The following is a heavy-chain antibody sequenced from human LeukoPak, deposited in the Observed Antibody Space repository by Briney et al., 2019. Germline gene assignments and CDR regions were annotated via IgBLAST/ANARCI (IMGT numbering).Heavy chain of an antibody. CDR2: VSFDGRNK. Sequence: GGSLRLSCAVSGFTFSTYAMHWVRQAPGKGLEWVAVVSFDGRNKYYADSVKGRFTISRDNSKNTLYLQMNSLRAEDTAVYYCAKDERFGEFPLGTFDCWGQGTLVTVSS. CDR3: AKDERFGEFPLGTFDC. CDR1: GFTFSTYA. D-gene: IGHD3-10*01. V-gene: IGHV3-30*04. J-gene: IGHJ4*02.